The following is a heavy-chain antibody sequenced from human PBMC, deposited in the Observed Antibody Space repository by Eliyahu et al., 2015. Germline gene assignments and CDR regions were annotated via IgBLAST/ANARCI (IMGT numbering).Heavy chain of an antibody. CDR3: ARQVPAANGGEWFDP. V-gene: IGHV4-39*01. Sequence: QLQLQESGPGLVKPSETLSLTCTVSGGSISSSSYYWGWIRQPPGKGLEWIGSIYYSGSTYYNPSLKSRVTISVDTSKNQFSLKLSSVTAADTAVYYCARQVPAANGGEWFDPWGQGTLVTVSS. J-gene: IGHJ5*02. CDR2: IYYSGST. D-gene: IGHD2-2*01. CDR1: GGSISSSSYY.